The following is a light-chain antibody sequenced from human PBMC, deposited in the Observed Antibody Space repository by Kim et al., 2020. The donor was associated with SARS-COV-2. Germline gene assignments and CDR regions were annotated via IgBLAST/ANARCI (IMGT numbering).Light chain of an antibody. CDR3: AVWDDTLSGVA. CDR2: SND. J-gene: IGLJ2*01. Sequence: GQNIIISMSGRTSNIGSNTVNWYQQLPGTAPQLLIYSNDQRPSGVPDRFSASKSGNSASLAITGLQSDDEADYFCAVWDDTLSGVAFGGGTQLTVL. V-gene: IGLV1-44*01. CDR1: TSNIGSNT.